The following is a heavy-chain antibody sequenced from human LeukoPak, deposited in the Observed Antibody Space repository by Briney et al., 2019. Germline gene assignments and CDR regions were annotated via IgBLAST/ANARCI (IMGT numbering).Heavy chain of an antibody. Sequence: PGGSLRLSCAASGFTVSSNYMSWVRQAPGKGLEWVSVIYSGGSTYYADSVKGRFTISRDNSKNTLYLQMNSLRAEDTAVYYCAKGTHSSSWYELDYWGQGTLVTVSS. CDR1: GFTVSSNY. J-gene: IGHJ4*02. CDR3: AKGTHSSSWYELDY. D-gene: IGHD6-13*01. CDR2: IYSGGST. V-gene: IGHV3-53*01.